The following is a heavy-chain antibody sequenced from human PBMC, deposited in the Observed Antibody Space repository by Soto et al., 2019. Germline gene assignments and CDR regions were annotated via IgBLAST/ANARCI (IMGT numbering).Heavy chain of an antibody. D-gene: IGHD2-15*01. CDR3: VVAAQPYYFDY. V-gene: IGHV1-18*01. CDR1: GYTFTSYD. CDR2: ISAYNGNT. Sequence: ASVKVSCKASGYTFTSYDMHWLRQAPGQGLEWMGWISAYNGNTNYAQKLQGRVTMTTDTPTSTAYMELRSLRSDDTAVYYCVVAAQPYYFDYWGQGTLVTVSS. J-gene: IGHJ4*02.